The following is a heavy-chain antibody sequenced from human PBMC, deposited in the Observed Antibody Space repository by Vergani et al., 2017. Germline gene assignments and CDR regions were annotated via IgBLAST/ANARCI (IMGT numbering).Heavy chain of an antibody. V-gene: IGHV5-51*01. CDR3: ARHARYSDVTGNYVYYGMDV. CDR1: GYNFDIYW. D-gene: IGHD3-16*01. J-gene: IGHJ6*02. CDR2: VYPADSDT. Sequence: EMQLVQSGAEVRKPGESVKISCRTSGYNFDIYWIGWVRQMPGKGLEWMGIVYPADSDTRYSPSFKGQVTVSADKSTSPAFLEWSGLNVTDTPIYYCARHARYSDVTGNYVYYGMDVWGQGTSVIVSS.